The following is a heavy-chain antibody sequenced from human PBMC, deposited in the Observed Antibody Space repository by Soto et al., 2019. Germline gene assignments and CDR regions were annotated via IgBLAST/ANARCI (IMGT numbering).Heavy chain of an antibody. CDR1: GFSLSTSGVG. CDR2: IYWNDDK. CDR3: ALTRGTFPKLDY. J-gene: IGHJ4*02. V-gene: IGHV2-5*01. Sequence: SGPTLVNPTQTLTLTCTFSGFSLSTSGVGVGWIRQPPGKALEWLALIYWNDDKRYSPSLKSRLTITKDTSKNQVVLTMTNMDPVDTATYYCALTRGTFPKLDYWGQGTLVTVSS. D-gene: IGHD1-26*01.